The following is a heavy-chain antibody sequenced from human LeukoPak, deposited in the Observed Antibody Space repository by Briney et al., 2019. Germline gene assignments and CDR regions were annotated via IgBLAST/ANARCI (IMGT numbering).Heavy chain of an antibody. J-gene: IGHJ4*02. CDR2: INPNSGST. Sequence: ASVKVSCKASGYTFTGYYMHWVRQAPGQGLEWMGWINPNSGSTSYAQKFQGRVTMTRDMSTSTVYMELSSLRSEDTAVYYCARGGYSYGEHFDYWGQGTLVTVSS. CDR1: GYTFTGYY. CDR3: ARGGYSYGEHFDY. V-gene: IGHV1-46*01. D-gene: IGHD5-18*01.